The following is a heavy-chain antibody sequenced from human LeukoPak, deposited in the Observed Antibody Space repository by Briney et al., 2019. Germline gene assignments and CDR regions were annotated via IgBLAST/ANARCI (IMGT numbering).Heavy chain of an antibody. CDR1: GFTFSSYS. CDR3: ARGGLLLYYYYYMDV. CDR2: ISSSSSTI. D-gene: IGHD1-26*01. Sequence: PGGSLRLSCAASGFTFSSYSMNWVRQAPGKGLEWVSYISSSSSTIYYADSVKGRFTISRDNAKNSLYLQMNSLRAEDTAVYYCARGGLLLYYYYYMDVWGKGTTVTVSS. V-gene: IGHV3-48*01. J-gene: IGHJ6*03.